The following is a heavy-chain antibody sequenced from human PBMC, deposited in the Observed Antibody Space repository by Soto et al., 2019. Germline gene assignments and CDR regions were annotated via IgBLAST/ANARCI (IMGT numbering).Heavy chain of an antibody. CDR2: IWYDGSNK. J-gene: IGHJ4*02. CDR1: GFTFSSYG. D-gene: IGHD2-2*02. V-gene: IGHV3-33*01. CDR3: ARAPSGVVVPAAIFFDY. Sequence: QVQLVESGGGVVQPGRSLRLSCAASGFTFSSYGMHWVRQAPGKGLEWVAVIWYDGSNKYYADSVKGRFTISRDNSKNTLYPQMNRLRAEDKAVYYCARAPSGVVVPAAIFFDYWGQGTLVTVSS.